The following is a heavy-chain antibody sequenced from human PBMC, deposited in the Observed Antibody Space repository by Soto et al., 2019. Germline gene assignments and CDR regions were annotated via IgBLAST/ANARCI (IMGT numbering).Heavy chain of an antibody. D-gene: IGHD2-15*01. CDR3: ARDRSYCSGGSCQPNLLFYMDV. CDR2: ISAYNGNT. V-gene: IGHV1-18*01. J-gene: IGHJ6*03. Sequence: ASEKVSCKASGYTFTSYGISWVRQAPGQGLEWMGWISAYNGNTNYAQKLQGRVTMTTDTSTSTAYMELRSLRSDDTAVYYCARDRSYCSGGSCQPNLLFYMDVWGKGTTVTVSS. CDR1: GYTFTSYG.